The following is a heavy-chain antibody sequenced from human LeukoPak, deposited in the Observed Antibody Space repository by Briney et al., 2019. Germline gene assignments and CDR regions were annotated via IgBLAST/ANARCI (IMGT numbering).Heavy chain of an antibody. CDR2: ISSSGSTI. CDR1: GFTFSSYE. D-gene: IGHD1-7*01. CDR3: ARSDNWNSIPFDY. Sequence: GGSLRLSCAASGFTFSSYEMNWVRQAPGTGLEWVSYISSSGSTIYYADSVKGRFTISRDNAKNSLYLQMNSLRAEDTAVYYCARSDNWNSIPFDYWGQGTLVTVSS. J-gene: IGHJ4*02. V-gene: IGHV3-48*03.